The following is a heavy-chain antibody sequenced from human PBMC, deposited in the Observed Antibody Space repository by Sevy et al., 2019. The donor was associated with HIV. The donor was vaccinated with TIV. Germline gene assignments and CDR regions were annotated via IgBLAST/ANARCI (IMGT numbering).Heavy chain of an antibody. V-gene: IGHV4-39*01. Sequence: SETLSLTCTVSGGSSGSSKYHWGWIRQPPGKGLEWIGSIYYSGSAHYNPSLKSRVTISVDTSKNLFSLKLSSVTAADTAVYYCARQAPEWELGGGYFDYRGQGTLVTVSS. CDR1: GGSSGSSKYH. CDR2: IYYSGSA. CDR3: ARQAPEWELGGGYFDY. J-gene: IGHJ4*02. D-gene: IGHD1-26*01.